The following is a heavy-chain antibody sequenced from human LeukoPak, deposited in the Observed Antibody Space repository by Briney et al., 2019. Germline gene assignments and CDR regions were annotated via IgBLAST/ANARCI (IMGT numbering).Heavy chain of an antibody. J-gene: IGHJ3*02. CDR2: IKQDGSEK. CDR1: GFTFSSYA. CDR3: ARGDIVVVPAAFDI. D-gene: IGHD2-2*01. V-gene: IGHV3-7*01. Sequence: GRSLRLSCAASGFTFSSYAMHWVRQAPGKGLEWVANIKQDGSEKYYVDSVKGRFTISRDNAKNSLYLQMNSLRAEDTAVYYCARGDIVVVPAAFDIWGQGTMVTVSS.